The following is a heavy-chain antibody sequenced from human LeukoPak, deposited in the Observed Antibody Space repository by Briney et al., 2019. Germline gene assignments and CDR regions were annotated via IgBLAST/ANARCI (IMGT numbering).Heavy chain of an antibody. CDR3: ARDRYGDHDYYYGVDV. Sequence: GGSLRLSCAASGFTFNNYAMSWVRQAPGKGLEWVAVIWYDGSNKYYADFVKDRFTISRDNSKNTLYLQMNSLRAEDTAVYYCARDRYGDHDYYYGVDVWGQGTTVTVSS. V-gene: IGHV3-33*08. CDR1: GFTFNNYA. D-gene: IGHD4-17*01. CDR2: IWYDGSNK. J-gene: IGHJ6*02.